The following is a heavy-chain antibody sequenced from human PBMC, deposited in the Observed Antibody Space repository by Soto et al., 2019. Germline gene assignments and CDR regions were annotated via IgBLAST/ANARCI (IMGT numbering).Heavy chain of an antibody. CDR2: ISGSGGST. Sequence: GGSLRLSCAASGFTFSSYAMSWVSQAPGKGLEWVSAISGSGGSTYYADSVKGRFTISRDNSKNTLYLQMNSLRAEDTAVYYCAKASYIAVPYNWFDPWGQGTLVTVSS. CDR1: GFTFSSYA. D-gene: IGHD6-19*01. J-gene: IGHJ5*02. CDR3: AKASYIAVPYNWFDP. V-gene: IGHV3-23*01.